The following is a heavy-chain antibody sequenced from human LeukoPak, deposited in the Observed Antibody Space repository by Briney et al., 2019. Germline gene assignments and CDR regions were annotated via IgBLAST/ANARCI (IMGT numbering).Heavy chain of an antibody. CDR2: FNPNSGGS. V-gene: IGHV1-2*02. CDR3: ARDGRYNLNYADY. Sequence: ASVKVSCKASGYTFTDYYIQWVRQAPGQGLEWMGWFNPNSGGSDYAQKFQGRVTMTGDTSISSGYMELSRLISDDTAVYYCARDGRYNLNYADYWGQGTLVTVSS. J-gene: IGHJ4*02. D-gene: IGHD1-20*01. CDR1: GYTFTDYY.